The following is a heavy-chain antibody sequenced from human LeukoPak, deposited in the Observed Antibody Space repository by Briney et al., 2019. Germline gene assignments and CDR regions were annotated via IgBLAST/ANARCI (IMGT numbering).Heavy chain of an antibody. Sequence: GGSLRLSCAASGFTFSSYAMHWVRQAPGKGLEWVAVISYDGSNKYYADSVKGRFTISRDNSKNTLYLQMNSLRAEDTAVYYCARDEGYYYDSTYYFDYWGQGTLVTVSS. CDR3: ARDEGYYYDSTYYFDY. D-gene: IGHD3-22*01. CDR1: GFTFSSYA. CDR2: ISYDGSNK. V-gene: IGHV3-30-3*01. J-gene: IGHJ4*02.